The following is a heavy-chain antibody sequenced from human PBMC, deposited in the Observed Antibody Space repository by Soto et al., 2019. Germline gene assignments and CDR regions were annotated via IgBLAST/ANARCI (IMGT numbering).Heavy chain of an antibody. CDR2: IIPIFGTA. J-gene: IGHJ4*02. V-gene: IGHV1-69*01. CDR3: ARGPYGSGSYSD. Sequence: QVQLVQSGAEVKKPGSSVKVSCKASGGTFSSYAISWVRQAPGQGLEWMGGIIPIFGTANYAQKYQGIVTLTADESTSTAYMELSSLRSEDTAVYYGARGPYGSGSYSDWGQATLVTVSS. D-gene: IGHD3-10*01. CDR1: GGTFSSYA.